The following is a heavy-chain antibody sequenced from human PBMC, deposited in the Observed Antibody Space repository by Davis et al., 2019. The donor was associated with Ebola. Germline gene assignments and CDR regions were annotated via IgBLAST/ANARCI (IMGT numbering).Heavy chain of an antibody. V-gene: IGHV1-18*01. Sequence: ASVKVSCKASGYTFTSYGISWVRQAPGQGLEWMGWISAYNGNTNYAQKLQGRVTMTTDTSTSTAYMELRSLRSDDTAVYYCARTYYDILTGYYMDYWGQGTLVTVSS. CDR3: ARTYYDILTGYYMDY. CDR1: GYTFTSYG. J-gene: IGHJ4*02. CDR2: ISAYNGNT. D-gene: IGHD3-9*01.